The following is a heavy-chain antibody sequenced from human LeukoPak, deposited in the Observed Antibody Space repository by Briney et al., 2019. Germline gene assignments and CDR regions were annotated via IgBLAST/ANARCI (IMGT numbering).Heavy chain of an antibody. V-gene: IGHV4-34*01. CDR2: INHSGST. Sequence: PSETLSLTCAVYGWCFSGCYWSWIRQPPGKGLEWIGEINHSGSTNCNPSLKSRVTISVDTSKNQFSLKLSSVTAADTAVYYCARTGRRGYSYGYPNFDYWGQGTLVTVSS. CDR3: ARTGRRGYSYGYPNFDY. J-gene: IGHJ4*02. CDR1: GWCFSGCY. D-gene: IGHD5-18*01.